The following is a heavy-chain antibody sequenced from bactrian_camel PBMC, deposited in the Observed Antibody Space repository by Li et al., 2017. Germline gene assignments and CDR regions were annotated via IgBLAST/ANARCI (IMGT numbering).Heavy chain of an antibody. Sequence: VQLVESGGGLVQPGGSLRLSCAASGFTFSTYDMSWVRQAPGKGLEWVSGIRRDGGATWFPESVKDRFTISRDNAKNTLYLQMNSLKTEDTAMYYCAAAYYSGRSIVAFGYWGQGTQVTVS. D-gene: IGHD2*01. CDR2: IRRDGGAT. V-gene: IGHV3S40*01. CDR1: GFTFSTYD. CDR3: AAAYYSGRSIVAFGY. J-gene: IGHJ6*01.